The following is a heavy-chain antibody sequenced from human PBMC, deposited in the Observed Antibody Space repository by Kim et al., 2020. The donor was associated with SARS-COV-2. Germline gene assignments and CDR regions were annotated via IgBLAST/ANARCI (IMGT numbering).Heavy chain of an antibody. J-gene: IGHJ4*02. V-gene: IGHV4-59*13. Sequence: SETLSLTCTVSGGSISSYYWSWIRQPPGKGLEWIGYIYYSGSTNYNPSLKSRVTISVDTSKNQFSLKLSSVTAADTAVYYCARDRGDYVDTFDYWGQGTLVTVSS. CDR2: IYYSGST. D-gene: IGHD4-17*01. CDR1: GGSISSYY. CDR3: ARDRGDYVDTFDY.